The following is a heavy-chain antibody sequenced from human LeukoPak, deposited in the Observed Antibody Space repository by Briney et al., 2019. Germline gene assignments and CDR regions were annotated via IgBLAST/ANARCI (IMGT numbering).Heavy chain of an antibody. V-gene: IGHV3-48*03. J-gene: IGHJ6*03. CDR1: GFTFSSYE. CDR2: ISSSGSTI. CDR3: ARGWFGELVGYMDV. D-gene: IGHD3-10*01. Sequence: PGGSLRLSCAASGFTFSSYEMNWVRQAPGKGLEWVSYISSSGSTIYYAASVKGRFTISRDNAKNSLYLQMNSLRAEDTAVYYCARGWFGELVGYMDVWGKGTTVTISS.